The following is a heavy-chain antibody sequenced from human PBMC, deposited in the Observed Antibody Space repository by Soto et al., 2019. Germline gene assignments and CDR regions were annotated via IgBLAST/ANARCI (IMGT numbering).Heavy chain of an antibody. CDR1: GGTFSSYA. J-gene: IGHJ4*02. CDR3: ARERRRDGYNYDY. Sequence: SVKVSCRASGGTFSSYAISWVRQAPGQGLEWMGGIIPIFGTANYAQKFQGRVTITADESTSTAYMELSSLRSEDTAVYYCARERRRDGYNYDYWGQGTLVTVSS. CDR2: IIPIFGTA. V-gene: IGHV1-69*13. D-gene: IGHD5-12*01.